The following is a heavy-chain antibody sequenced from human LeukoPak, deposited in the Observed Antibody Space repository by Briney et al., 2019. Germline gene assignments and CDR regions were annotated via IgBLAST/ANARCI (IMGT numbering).Heavy chain of an antibody. CDR3: ATSLGVYSTAFDY. CDR2: VYHSGST. J-gene: IGHJ4*02. V-gene: IGHV4-39*07. Sequence: SETLSLTCTVSGGAISSSDYYWGWVRQPPGKGLEWIGSVYHSGSTYDNPSLKSRVTISADTSKNQISLKLTSVTAADTAVYYCATSLGVYSTAFDYWGQGTLVTVSS. CDR1: GGAISSSDYY. D-gene: IGHD2-8*02.